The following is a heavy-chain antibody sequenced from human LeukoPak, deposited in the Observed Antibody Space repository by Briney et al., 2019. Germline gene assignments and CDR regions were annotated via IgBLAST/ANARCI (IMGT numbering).Heavy chain of an antibody. CDR3: ARDWRPNRASRYNWFDP. CDR1: GGTFSSYA. V-gene: IGHV1-69*05. CDR2: IIPIFGTA. D-gene: IGHD4-17*01. Sequence: ASVKVSCKASGGTFSSYAIGWVRQAPGQGLEWMGGIIPIFGTANYAQKLQGRVTMTTDTSTSTAYMELRSLRSDDTAVYYCARDWRPNRASRYNWFDPWGQGTLVTVSS. J-gene: IGHJ5*02.